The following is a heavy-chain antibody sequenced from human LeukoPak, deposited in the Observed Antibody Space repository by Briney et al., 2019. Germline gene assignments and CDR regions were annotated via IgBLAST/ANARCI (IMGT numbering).Heavy chain of an antibody. CDR3: ARLSCSGGACYSGGSFDF. Sequence: GESLKISCNGSGYRFTDYWIAGVREMPGRSLEWMGIVYAGDSYATYSPSFQGQVTFSADKSINTAFLQWGSLKASDTAIYYCARLSCSGGACYSGGSFDFWGQGTRVTVST. CDR1: GYRFTDYW. CDR2: VYAGDSYA. V-gene: IGHV5-51*01. D-gene: IGHD2-15*01. J-gene: IGHJ3*01.